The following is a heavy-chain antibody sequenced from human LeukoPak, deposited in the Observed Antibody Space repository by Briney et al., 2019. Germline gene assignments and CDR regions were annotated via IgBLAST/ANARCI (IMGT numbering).Heavy chain of an antibody. CDR3: ARDGSPTPLDC. Sequence: GGSLRLSCAASGFTFIDYTINWVRQAPGKGLEWVSSISATGRYIFYADSVKGRFTISRDNANNSLYLQMNRLRAEDTAVYYCARDGSPTPLDCWSQGTLVTVSS. CDR2: ISATGRYI. V-gene: IGHV3-21*01. D-gene: IGHD3-10*01. CDR1: GFTFIDYT. J-gene: IGHJ4*02.